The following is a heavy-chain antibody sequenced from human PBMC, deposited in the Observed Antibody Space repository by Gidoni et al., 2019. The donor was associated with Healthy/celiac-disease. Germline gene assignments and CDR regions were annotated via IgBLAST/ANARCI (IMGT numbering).Heavy chain of an antibody. V-gene: IGHV1-69*06. CDR3: ARGPYCSGGSCYDHSKAPFDY. J-gene: IGHJ4*02. CDR1: VGTFRTYA. D-gene: IGHD2-15*01. Sequence: QVQLVQSGAQVQYPGSSVKVSCKASVGTFRTYAISWVRQAPGQGLEWMGGLIPIFGTANYAQKVQGRVTITADKSTSTAYMELSSLRSEDTAVYYCARGPYCSGGSCYDHSKAPFDYWGQGTLVTVSS. CDR2: LIPIFGTA.